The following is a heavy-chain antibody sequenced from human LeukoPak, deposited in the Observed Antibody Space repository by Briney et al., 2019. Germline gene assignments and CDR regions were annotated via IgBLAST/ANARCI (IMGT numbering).Heavy chain of an antibody. J-gene: IGHJ5*02. CDR3: ARQSLPANWFDP. V-gene: IGHV4-39*01. D-gene: IGHD2-21*01. CDR1: GGSISSSSYY. CDR2: IYYSGST. Sequence: SETLSLTCTVSGGSISSSSYYWGWIRQPPGKGLEWIGSIYYSGSTYYNPSLKSRVTISVDTSKNQFSLKLSSVTAADTAVYYCARQSLPANWFDPWGQGTLVTVSS.